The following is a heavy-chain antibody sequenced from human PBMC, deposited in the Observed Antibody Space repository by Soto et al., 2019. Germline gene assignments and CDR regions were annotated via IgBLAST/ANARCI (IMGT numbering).Heavy chain of an antibody. V-gene: IGHV1-18*01. D-gene: IGHD7-27*01. CDR1: GYTFTSYG. J-gene: IGHJ3*02. CDR2: ISAYNGNT. CDR3: ARDPPRTGGPPALVYDI. Sequence: EASVKVSCKASGYTFTSYGISWVRQAPGQGLEWMGWISAYNGNTNYAQKLQDRVTMTTDTSTSTAYMELRSLRSDDTAVYYCARDPPRTGGPPALVYDIWGQGTMVTVSS.